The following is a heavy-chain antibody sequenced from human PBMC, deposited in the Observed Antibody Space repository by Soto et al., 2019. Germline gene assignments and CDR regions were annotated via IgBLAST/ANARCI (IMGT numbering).Heavy chain of an antibody. CDR3: AKDRRAVAGLFDY. V-gene: IGHV3-23*01. Sequence: GESLKISCAASGFTFSSYAMSWVRQAPGKGLEWVSAISGSGGSTYYADSVKGRFTISRDNSKNTLYLQMNSLRAEDTAVYYCAKDRRAVAGLFDYWGQGTLVTVSS. CDR2: ISGSGGST. J-gene: IGHJ4*02. D-gene: IGHD6-19*01. CDR1: GFTFSSYA.